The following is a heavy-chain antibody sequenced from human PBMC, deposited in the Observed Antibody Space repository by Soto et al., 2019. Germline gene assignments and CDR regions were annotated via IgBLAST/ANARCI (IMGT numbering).Heavy chain of an antibody. CDR3: ARPLFSRGISCAFVI. J-gene: IGHJ3*02. V-gene: IGHV4-59*01. CDR2: IHHSGDT. D-gene: IGHD3-22*01. Sequence: SETLSLTCAVSGGSMSFYSWSWIRQPPGKGLEWIGYIHHSGDTDYNPSLKSRVTISVDRPQNQLSLKLTSVTTADTAVYYCARPLFSRGISCAFVIWGPGTKVTVSS. CDR1: GGSMSFYS.